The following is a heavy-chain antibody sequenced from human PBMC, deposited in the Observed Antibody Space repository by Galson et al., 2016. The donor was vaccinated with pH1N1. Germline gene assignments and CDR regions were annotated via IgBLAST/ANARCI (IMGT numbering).Heavy chain of an antibody. D-gene: IGHD6-6*01. V-gene: IGHV5-51*01. Sequence: QSGAEVKKPGESLKISCKGSGYEFGRYWIVWVRQMPGKGLEHMGTIYPDDSDTRYHPAFQGQVIISGDRSINAVYLQWSSLKASDSGIYYCARRTISARPGWFDSWGQGTLVTVSS. CDR2: IYPDDSDT. CDR3: ARRTISARPGWFDS. CDR1: GYEFGRYW. J-gene: IGHJ5*01.